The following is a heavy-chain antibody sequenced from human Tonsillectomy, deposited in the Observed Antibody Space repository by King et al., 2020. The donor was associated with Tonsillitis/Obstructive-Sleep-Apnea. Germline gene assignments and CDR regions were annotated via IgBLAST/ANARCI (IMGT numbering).Heavy chain of an antibody. J-gene: IGHJ6*03. CDR1: GYSFTTYW. Sequence: QLVQSGAEVKKPGESLKISCKGSGYSFTTYWIGWVRQMPGKGLEWMGIIYPGDSDTRYSPSFQGQVTISADKSISTAYLQWSSLKASDTAMYYCARFDYDFWSGYKGGGDYYYYYMDVWGKGTTVTVSS. CDR3: ARFDYDFWSGYKGGGDYYYYYMDV. D-gene: IGHD3-3*01. CDR2: IYPGDSDT. V-gene: IGHV5-51*01.